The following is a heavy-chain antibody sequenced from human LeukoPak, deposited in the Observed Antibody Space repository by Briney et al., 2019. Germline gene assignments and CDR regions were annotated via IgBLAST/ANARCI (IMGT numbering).Heavy chain of an antibody. CDR3: ARHASGSYNNFQH. J-gene: IGHJ1*01. Sequence: KPSETLSLTCTVSGGSISSSSYYWGWIRQPPGKGLEWIGSIYYSGSTYYNPSLKSRVTISVDTSKNQFSLNLSFVTAADTAVYYCARHASGSYNNFQHWGQGTLVTVSS. CDR1: GGSISSSSYY. D-gene: IGHD1-26*01. V-gene: IGHV4-39*01. CDR2: IYYSGST.